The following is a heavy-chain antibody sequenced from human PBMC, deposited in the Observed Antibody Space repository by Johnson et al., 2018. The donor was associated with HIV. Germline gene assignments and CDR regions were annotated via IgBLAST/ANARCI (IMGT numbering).Heavy chain of an antibody. J-gene: IGHJ3*02. CDR2: MSWNRGSI. V-gene: IGHV3-9*01. Sequence: VQLVESGGGVVQPGRSLRLSCAASGFTFSSYAMHWVRQAPGKGLEWVSGMSWNRGSIGYADSVKCRFTISRDNAKNSLYLQMNSLRAEDTAVYYCARDLQGRDAFDIWGQGTMVTVSS. CDR1: GFTFSSYA. CDR3: ARDLQGRDAFDI.